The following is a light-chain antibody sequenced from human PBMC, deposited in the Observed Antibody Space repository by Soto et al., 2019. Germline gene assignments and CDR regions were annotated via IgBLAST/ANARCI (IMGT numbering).Light chain of an antibody. CDR3: HHYFSDPYT. CDR2: AAA. Sequence: AIRMTQSPSSFSASTGDRVTITCRASQGVRSYLAWYQQKPGQAPNLLIYAAATLQRGAPSMFSCSGSGTDSSLAISLLHSADYSTYYCHHYFSDPYTFGHGTKLEI. CDR1: QGVRSY. V-gene: IGKV1-8*01. J-gene: IGKJ2*01.